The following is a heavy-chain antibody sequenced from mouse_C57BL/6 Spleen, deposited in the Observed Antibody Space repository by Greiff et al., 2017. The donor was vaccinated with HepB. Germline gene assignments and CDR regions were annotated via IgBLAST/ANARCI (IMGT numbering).Heavy chain of an antibody. J-gene: IGHJ2*01. CDR3: ARASTAQVHFDY. Sequence: VQLKESGGGLVKPGGSLKLSCAASGFTFSSYAMSWVRQTPEKRLEWVATISDGGSYTYYPDNVKGRFTISRDNAKNNLYLQMSHLKSEDTAMYYCARASTAQVHFDYWGQGTTLTVSS. D-gene: IGHD3-2*02. CDR1: GFTFSSYA. V-gene: IGHV5-4*01. CDR2: ISDGGSYT.